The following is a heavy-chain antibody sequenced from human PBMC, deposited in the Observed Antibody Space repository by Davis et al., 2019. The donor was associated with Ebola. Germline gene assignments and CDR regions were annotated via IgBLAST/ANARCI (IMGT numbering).Heavy chain of an antibody. V-gene: IGHV4-31*03. D-gene: IGHD2-15*01. J-gene: IGHJ4*02. CDR3: ATKPNSLYYFDY. Sequence: LRLSCIVSGGSISSGGYSWSWIRQHPGEGLEWIAYMHYHGLTYYNPSLRSRVAISVDTSKNQFSLKLTSVTAADTAIYYCATKPNSLYYFDYWGQGTPVTVSS. CDR1: GGSISSGGYS. CDR2: MHYHGLT.